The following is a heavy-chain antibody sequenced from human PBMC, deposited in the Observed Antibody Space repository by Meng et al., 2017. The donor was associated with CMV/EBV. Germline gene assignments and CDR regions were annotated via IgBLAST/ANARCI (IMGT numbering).Heavy chain of an antibody. CDR3: ARVGTIFRGYYFDY. J-gene: IGHJ4*02. CDR1: GFTFSSYW. D-gene: IGHD3-3*01. V-gene: IGHV3-74*01. Sequence: GESLKISCAASGFTFSSYWMHWVRQAPGKGLVWVSRINSDGSSTSYADSVKGRFTISRDNAKNTLYLQMNSLRAGDTAVYYCARVGTIFRGYYFDYWGQGTLVTVSS. CDR2: INSDGSST.